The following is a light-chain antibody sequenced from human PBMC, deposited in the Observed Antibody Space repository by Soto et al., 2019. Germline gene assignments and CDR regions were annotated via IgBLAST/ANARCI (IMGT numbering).Light chain of an antibody. V-gene: IGLV1-40*01. J-gene: IGLJ1*01. Sequence: QSALTQPPSVSGAPGQRVTISCTGSSSSIGAGYDVHWYQQLPGTAPKLLIYGNSNRPSGVPDRFSGSKSGTSASLAITGLQAEDEADYYCQSYDSSLSGYVFGTGTKVTVL. CDR1: SSSIGAGYD. CDR3: QSYDSSLSGYV. CDR2: GNS.